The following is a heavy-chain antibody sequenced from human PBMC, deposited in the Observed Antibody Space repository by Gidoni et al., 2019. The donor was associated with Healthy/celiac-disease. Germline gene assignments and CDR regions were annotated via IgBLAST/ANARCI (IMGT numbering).Heavy chain of an antibody. Sequence: EVQLVESGGGLIQPGGSLRLSCAASGFTVSSNYMSWVRQAPGKGLEWGSVFFSGGSTYSAASVKGRFTISRDISKNTLYLQMNGLRAEDPAVYSCAGRVCSGGSCYEGWGYWGQGTLVTVSS. CDR1: GFTVSSNY. D-gene: IGHD2-15*01. CDR2: FFSGGST. CDR3: AGRVCSGGSCYEGWGY. J-gene: IGHJ4*02. V-gene: IGHV3-53*01.